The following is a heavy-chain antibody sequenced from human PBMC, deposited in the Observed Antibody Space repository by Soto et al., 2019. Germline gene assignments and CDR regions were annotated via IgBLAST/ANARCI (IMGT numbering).Heavy chain of an antibody. CDR1: GGTFSSYA. D-gene: IGHD3-10*01. CDR2: LIPIFGTA. CDR3: ARKGGTMVRGVIPQNYYYGMDV. V-gene: IGHV1-69*13. Sequence: GASVKVSCKASGGTFSSYAISWVRQAPGQGLEWMGGLIPIFGTANYAQKFQGRVTITADESTSTAYMELSSLRSEDTAVYYCARKGGTMVRGVIPQNYYYGMDVWGQGTTVTVSS. J-gene: IGHJ6*02.